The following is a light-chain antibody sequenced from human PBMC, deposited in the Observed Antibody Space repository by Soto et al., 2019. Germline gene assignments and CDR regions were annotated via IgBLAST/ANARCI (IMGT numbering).Light chain of an antibody. V-gene: IGKV3-15*01. CDR3: QQYDNWPLT. J-gene: IGKJ4*01. CDR1: QSVNIH. CDR2: DAS. Sequence: EIVMTQSPGTLSESPGERVTLSCRASQSVNIHLAWYQQKPGQAPRLLIYDASARVTGIPARFSGGGSGTEFTLTISSLQSEDFAVYYWQQYDNWPLTFGGGTKVQIK.